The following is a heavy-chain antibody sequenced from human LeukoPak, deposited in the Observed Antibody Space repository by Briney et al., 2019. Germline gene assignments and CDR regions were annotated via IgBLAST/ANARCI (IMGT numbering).Heavy chain of an antibody. J-gene: IGHJ4*02. CDR2: IYPGDSDT. CDR1: GYSFTTYW. Sequence: GESLKISCKGSGYSFTTYWIGWVRQMPGKGLEWMGLIYPGDSDTRYSPSFQGQVTISAVKSISTAYLQWSSLKASDTAMYYCARVVFYDFWSGYYFDYWGQGTLVTVSS. CDR3: ARVVFYDFWSGYYFDY. V-gene: IGHV5-51*01. D-gene: IGHD3-3*01.